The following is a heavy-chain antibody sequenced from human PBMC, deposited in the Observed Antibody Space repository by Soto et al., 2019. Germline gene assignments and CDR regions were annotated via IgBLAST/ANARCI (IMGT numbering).Heavy chain of an antibody. D-gene: IGHD1-26*01. CDR3: ARDGGSPGNYYSAPDL. CDR1: RFTFSSYA. V-gene: IGHV3-30*04. CDR2: ISPDGSDT. Sequence: GGSLRLSCAGSRFTFSSYAMHWVRQAPGKGLEWVSVISPDGSDTFYAESVKGRFTISRDDSKNTMYVQMNSLRPEDTAIYYCARDGGSPGNYYSAPDLWGQGTMVTVSS. J-gene: IGHJ3*01.